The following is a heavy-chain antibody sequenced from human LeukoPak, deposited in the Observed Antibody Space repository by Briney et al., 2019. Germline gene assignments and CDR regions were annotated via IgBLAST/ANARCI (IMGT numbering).Heavy chain of an antibody. D-gene: IGHD3-22*01. CDR2: INPNSGGT. CDR1: GYTFTGYY. V-gene: IGHV1-2*02. CDR3: ARDDGDYYDSSGGY. J-gene: IGHJ4*02. Sequence: ASVKVSCKASGYTFTGYYLHWVRQAPGQGLEWMGWINPNSGGTNYAQKLQGRVTMTRGTSISTAYMELSSLRSEDTAVYYCARDDGDYYDSSGGYWGQGTLVTVSS.